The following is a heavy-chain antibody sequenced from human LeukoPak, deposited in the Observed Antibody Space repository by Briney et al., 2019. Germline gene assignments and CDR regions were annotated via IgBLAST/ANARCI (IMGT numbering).Heavy chain of an antibody. V-gene: IGHV3-53*01. CDR1: GLTVITND. CDR2: LYSDGNT. D-gene: IGHD1-14*01. J-gene: IGHJ4*02. CDR3: ARGVEPLAANTLAY. Sequence: PGGSLRLSCAASGLTVITNDMPWVRQAPRKGLEWVSVLYSDGNTKYADSVQGRFTISRDNSKNTLYLEMNSLSPDDTAVYYCARGVEPLAANTLAYWGQGTLVTVSS.